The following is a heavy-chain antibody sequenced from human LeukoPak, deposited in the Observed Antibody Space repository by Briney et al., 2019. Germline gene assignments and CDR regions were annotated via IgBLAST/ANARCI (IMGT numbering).Heavy chain of an antibody. D-gene: IGHD3-22*01. CDR2: INPKSGGT. V-gene: IGHV1-2*02. Sequence: ASVKVSCKASGYTFTDYYMHWVRQAPGQGLEWMGWINPKSGGTNYAQKFQGRVTMTRDTSISTAYMELSRLRSDDTVVYYCARGYYYDSSGSTFDFWGQGTLVTVSS. CDR3: ARGYYYDSSGSTFDF. CDR1: GYTFTDYY. J-gene: IGHJ4*02.